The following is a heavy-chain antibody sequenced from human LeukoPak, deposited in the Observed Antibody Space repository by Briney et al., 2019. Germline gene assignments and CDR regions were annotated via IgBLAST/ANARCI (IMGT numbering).Heavy chain of an antibody. V-gene: IGHV3-48*01. CDR2: ISSSSSTI. J-gene: IGHJ5*02. CDR1: GFTFSSYS. CDR3: AKDVAVAGANWFDP. D-gene: IGHD6-19*01. Sequence: GGSLRLSCAASGFTFSSYSMNWVRQAPGKGLEWVSYISSSSSTIYYADSVKARFTISRDNSKNTLYLQMNSLRAEDTAVYYCAKDVAVAGANWFDPWGQGTLVTVSS.